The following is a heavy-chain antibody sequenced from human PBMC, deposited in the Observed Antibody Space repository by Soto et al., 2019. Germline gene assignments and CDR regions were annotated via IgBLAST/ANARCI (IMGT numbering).Heavy chain of an antibody. CDR1: GFTFSSYG. CDR3: AREGLCSSTSCYADYYGMDV. V-gene: IGHV3-33*01. D-gene: IGHD2-2*01. Sequence: PGGSLRLSCAAGGFTFSSYGMHWVRQAPGKGLEWVAVIWYDGSNKYYADSVKGRFTISRDNSKNTLYLQMNSLRAEDTAVYYCAREGLCSSTSCYADYYGMDVWGKGTTVTVSS. J-gene: IGHJ6*04. CDR2: IWYDGSNK.